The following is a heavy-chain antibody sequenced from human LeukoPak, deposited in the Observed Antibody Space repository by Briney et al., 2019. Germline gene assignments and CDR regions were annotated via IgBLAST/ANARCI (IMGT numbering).Heavy chain of an antibody. V-gene: IGHV3-9*01. CDR1: GFTFDDYA. Sequence: GRSLRLSCAAPGFTFDDYAMHWVRQAPGKGLEWVSGISWNSGSIGYADSVKGRFTISRDNAKNSLYLQMNSLRAEDTALYYCAKEQTHGDYSSGCDYWGQGTLVTVSS. CDR3: AKEQTHGDYSSGCDY. D-gene: IGHD6-19*01. CDR2: ISWNSGSI. J-gene: IGHJ4*02.